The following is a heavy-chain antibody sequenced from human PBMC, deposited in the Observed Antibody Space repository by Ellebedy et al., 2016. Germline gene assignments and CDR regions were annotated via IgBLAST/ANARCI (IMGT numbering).Heavy chain of an antibody. CDR1: GGSVSSSSYY. CDR2: IYYAGTT. Sequence: SETLSLXXTVSGGSVSSSSYYWGWIRQPPGKGLEWIGSIYYAGTTHYRPSLRSRVTISLDTSKNQFSLRLSSVTAADTAVYYCARDGGKGGDSDLWGQGTLVTVSS. D-gene: IGHD2-21*02. CDR3: ARDGGKGGDSDL. V-gene: IGHV4-39*07. J-gene: IGHJ5*02.